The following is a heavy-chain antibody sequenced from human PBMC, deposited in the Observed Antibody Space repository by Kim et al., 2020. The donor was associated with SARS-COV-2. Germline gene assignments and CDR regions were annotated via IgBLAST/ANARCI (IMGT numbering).Heavy chain of an antibody. D-gene: IGHD4-17*01. CDR2: IWYDGSNK. J-gene: IGHJ6*02. Sequence: GGSLRFSCAASGFTFSSYGMHWVRQAPGKGLEWVAVIWYDGSNKYYADSVNGRFTISRDNSKNTLYLQMNSLRAEDTAVYYCARVLLRSLRKSQTGYSSRYYYGMDVWGQGTTVTVSS. V-gene: IGHV3-33*01. CDR1: GFTFSSYG. CDR3: ARVLLRSLRKSQTGYSSRYYYGMDV.